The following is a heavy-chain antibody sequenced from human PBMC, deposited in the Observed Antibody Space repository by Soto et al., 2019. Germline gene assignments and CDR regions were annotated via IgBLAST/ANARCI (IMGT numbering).Heavy chain of an antibody. J-gene: IGHJ5*02. Sequence: PSPALSVTGAISGDRVSSNSAAWTWIGQSPSRGLEWLGRTYYRSKWYNDYAVSVKSRITINPDTSKNQFSLQLNSVTPEDTAVYYCAVGPATGVVSWFEPWCQGTLVTVSS. D-gene: IGHD2-8*02. CDR3: AVGPATGVVSWFEP. CDR1: GDRVSSNSAA. CDR2: TYYRSKWYN. V-gene: IGHV6-1*01.